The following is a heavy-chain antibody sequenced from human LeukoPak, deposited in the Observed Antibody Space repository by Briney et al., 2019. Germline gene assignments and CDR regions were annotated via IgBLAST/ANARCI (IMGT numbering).Heavy chain of an antibody. CDR1: GFTFSDYT. V-gene: IGHV3-49*04. CDR3: TRADYYDSSGYCHY. CDR2: IRSKAYGGTT. J-gene: IGHJ4*02. Sequence: GGSLRLSCAASGFTFSDYTMSWVRQAPGKGLEWVGFIRSKAYGGTTEYAASVKGRFTISRDDSKSIAYLQMNSLKTEDTAVYYCTRADYYDSSGYCHYWGQGTLVTVSS. D-gene: IGHD3-22*01.